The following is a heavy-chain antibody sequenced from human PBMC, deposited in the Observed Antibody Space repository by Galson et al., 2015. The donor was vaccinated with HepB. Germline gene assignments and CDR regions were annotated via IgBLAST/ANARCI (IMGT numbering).Heavy chain of an antibody. Sequence: SVKVSCKASGGTLSRYAVSWVRQAPGQGLEWVGGIIPLVGTSNYAQKFHDRVTITADEPTNTVYLEMTSLRSGDTAVYYCSWWYYYTRFDSWGQGTPVTVSS. V-gene: IGHV1-69*13. CDR1: GGTLSRYA. CDR3: SWWYYYTRFDS. D-gene: IGHD3-10*01. CDR2: IIPLVGTS. J-gene: IGHJ5*01.